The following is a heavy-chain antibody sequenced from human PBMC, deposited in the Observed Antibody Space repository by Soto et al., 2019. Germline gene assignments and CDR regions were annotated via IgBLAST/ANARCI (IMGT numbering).Heavy chain of an antibody. Sequence: XGTLALTCTVSSGSISSYYWSGIWQPHGTGLEWIGRIYTSGSTNYNPSLKSRVTMSVGTSKNQFSLKLSSVTAADTAVYYCAREVHCSGGSCSQDDAFDIWGQGTMVTVSS. CDR1: SGSISSYY. V-gene: IGHV4-4*07. CDR3: AREVHCSGGSCSQDDAFDI. CDR2: IYTSGST. D-gene: IGHD2-15*01. J-gene: IGHJ3*02.